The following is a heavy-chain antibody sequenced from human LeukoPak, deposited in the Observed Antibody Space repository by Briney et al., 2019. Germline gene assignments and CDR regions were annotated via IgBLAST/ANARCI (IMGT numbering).Heavy chain of an antibody. CDR3: ARDPPPGYSSGWYGI. D-gene: IGHD6-19*01. Sequence: PGGSLRLSCAASGFTVSSNYMSWVRQAPGKGLEWVSVICSGGSTYYADSVKGRFTISRDNSKNTLYLQMNSLRAEDTAVYYCARDPPPGYSSGWYGIWGQGTLVTVSS. CDR1: GFTVSSNY. V-gene: IGHV3-66*01. J-gene: IGHJ4*02. CDR2: ICSGGST.